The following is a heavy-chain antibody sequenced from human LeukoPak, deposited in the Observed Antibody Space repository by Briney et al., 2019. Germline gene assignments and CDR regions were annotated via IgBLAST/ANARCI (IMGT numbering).Heavy chain of an antibody. CDR3: ARDVASPGYFDL. J-gene: IGHJ2*01. CDR2: IYTSGST. Sequence: PSETLSLTCTVSGGSISSYYWTWIRQPAGKGLEWIGRIYTSGSTNYNPSLKSRVTMSLDTSKNQFSLKLTSVTAADTAVYYCARDVASPGYFDLWGRGTLVTVSS. V-gene: IGHV4-4*07. CDR1: GGSISSYY.